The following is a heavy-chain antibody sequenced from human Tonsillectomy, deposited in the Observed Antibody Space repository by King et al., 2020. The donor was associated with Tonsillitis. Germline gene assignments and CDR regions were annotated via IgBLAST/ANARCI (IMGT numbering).Heavy chain of an antibody. CDR2: INHSGSN. CDR3: ARGSQVIKLVTNYYYYYMDV. D-gene: IGHD6-6*01. V-gene: IGHV4-34*01. CDR1: GGSFSGYY. Sequence: VQLQQWGAGLLKPSETLTLTCAVYGGSFSGYYWSWIRQPPGKALEWIGEINHSGSNNYNPSLKSPVTISVDTSKNQLSLKLSTVNAADTAEYYCARGSQVIKLVTNYYYYYMDVWGKGTTVTVSS. J-gene: IGHJ6*03.